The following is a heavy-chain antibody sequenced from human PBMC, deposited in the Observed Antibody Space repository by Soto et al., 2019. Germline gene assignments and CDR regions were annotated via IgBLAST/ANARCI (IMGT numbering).Heavy chain of an antibody. CDR3: ARQDSSGWYVDY. J-gene: IGHJ4*02. CDR1: GGSISSSSYY. Sequence: ASETLSLTCTVSGGSISSSSYYWGWIRQPPGKGLEWIGSIYYSGSTYHNPSLKSRVTISVDTSKNQFSLKLSSVTAADTAVYYCARQDSSGWYVDYWGQGTLVTVSS. D-gene: IGHD6-19*01. CDR2: IYYSGST. V-gene: IGHV4-39*01.